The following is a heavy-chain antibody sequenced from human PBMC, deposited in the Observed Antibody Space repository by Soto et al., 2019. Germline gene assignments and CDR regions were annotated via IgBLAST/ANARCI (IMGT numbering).Heavy chain of an antibody. D-gene: IGHD3-10*01. CDR2: ISCDGSNK. J-gene: IGHJ4*02. CDR3: AKDFTGDLSIDY. Sequence: QVQLVESGGGVVQPGRSLRLSCAASGFTFNSYGIHWVRQAPGKGLEWVAVISCDGSNKYYADSVKGRFTISRDNSKDTVYLQMNSLRAEDTAVYYCAKDFTGDLSIDYWGQGTLVTVSS. CDR1: GFTFNSYG. V-gene: IGHV3-30*18.